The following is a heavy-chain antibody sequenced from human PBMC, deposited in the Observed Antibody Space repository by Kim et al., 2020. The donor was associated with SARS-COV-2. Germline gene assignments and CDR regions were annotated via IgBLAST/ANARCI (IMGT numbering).Heavy chain of an antibody. J-gene: IGHJ6*01. D-gene: IGHD3-22*01. CDR3: ARVPYYYDSSGHRGGMDV. CDR2: INPNSGGT. Sequence: ASVKVSCKASGYTFTGYYMHWVRQAPGQGLEWMGWINPNSGGTNYAQKFQGRVTMTRDTSISTAYMELSRLRSDDTAVYYCARVPYYYDSSGHRGGMDVWGRGTRVNVSS. CDR1: GYTFTGYY. V-gene: IGHV1-2*02.